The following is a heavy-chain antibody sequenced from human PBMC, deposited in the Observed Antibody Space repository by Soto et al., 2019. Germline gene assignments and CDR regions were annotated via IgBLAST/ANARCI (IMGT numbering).Heavy chain of an antibody. D-gene: IGHD2-15*01. Sequence: ASVKVSCKASGYTFTSYGISWVRQAPGQGLEWMGWISAYNGNTNYAQKLQGRVTMTTDTSTSTAYMELRSLRSDDTAVYYCARDGKRAARTSDYYYYGMDVWGQGTTVTVSS. CDR3: ARDGKRAARTSDYYYYGMDV. CDR1: GYTFTSYG. V-gene: IGHV1-18*01. J-gene: IGHJ6*02. CDR2: ISAYNGNT.